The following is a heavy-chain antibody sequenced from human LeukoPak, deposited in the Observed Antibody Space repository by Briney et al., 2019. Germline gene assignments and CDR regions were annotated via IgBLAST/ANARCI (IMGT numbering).Heavy chain of an antibody. D-gene: IGHD2-2*02. V-gene: IGHV4-31*03. CDR2: IYYSGSA. J-gene: IGHJ4*02. CDR1: GGSISSGGYY. Sequence: PSETLSLTCTVSGGSISSGGYYWSWIRQHPGKGLEGIGYIYYSGSAYYNPSLKSRVTIAVDTSKNQFSLKLSSVTAADTAMYYCARHSSTSCYIDYWGQGTLVTVSS. CDR3: ARHSSTSCYIDY.